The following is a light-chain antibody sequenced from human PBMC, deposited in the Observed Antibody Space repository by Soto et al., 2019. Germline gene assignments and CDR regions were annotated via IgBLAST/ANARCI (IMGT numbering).Light chain of an antibody. CDR3: QQYYTSPLT. CDR1: QSVLHSSNNKNY. V-gene: IGKV4-1*01. Sequence: DIVMTQSPDSLAVSLGERATINCKSSQSVLHSSNNKNYLAWYQQKPGQPPKLLIYWASTRESGVPDRFSGSGSGTDFTLTISSLQAEDVAVYSCQQYYTSPLTFGGGNKVEIK. J-gene: IGKJ4*01. CDR2: WAS.